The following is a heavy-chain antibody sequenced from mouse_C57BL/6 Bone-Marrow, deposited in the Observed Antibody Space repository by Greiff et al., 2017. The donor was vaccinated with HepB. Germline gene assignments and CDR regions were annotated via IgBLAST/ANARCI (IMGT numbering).Heavy chain of an antibody. V-gene: IGHV1-12*01. J-gene: IGHJ3*01. CDR3: ARSTPQAWFAY. D-gene: IGHD3-2*02. Sequence: SGAELVRPGASVKMSCKASGYTFTSYNIHWVKQTPRQGLEWIGAIYPGNGDTSYNQKFKGKATLTVDKSSSTAYMQRSSLTSEDSAVYFCARSTPQAWFAYWGQGTLVTVSA. CDR1: GYTFTSYN. CDR2: IYPGNGDT.